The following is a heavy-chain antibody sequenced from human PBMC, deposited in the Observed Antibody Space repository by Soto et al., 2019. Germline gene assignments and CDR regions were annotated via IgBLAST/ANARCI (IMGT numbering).Heavy chain of an antibody. CDR1: DNSISSYY. CDR3: ASGEMTTIVDDYKHYAMDV. J-gene: IGHJ6*02. Sequence: QVQLQESGPGLVKPSETLSLNCMVSDNSISSYYWSWIRQPPGKGLEWIGYISYSGNTNYNPSLTSRVSISVDTSKHQVSLKPSSVTSADTAVYYCASGEMTTIVDDYKHYAMDVWGQWTTVPVSS. V-gene: IGHV4-59*13. D-gene: IGHD4-4*01. CDR2: ISYSGNT.